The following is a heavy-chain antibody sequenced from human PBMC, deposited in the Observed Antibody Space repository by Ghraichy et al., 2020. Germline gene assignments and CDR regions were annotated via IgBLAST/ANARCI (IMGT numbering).Heavy chain of an antibody. CDR3: ASSPLMRGRVIPRKYFDY. CDR1: GGSFSGYY. CDR2: INHSGST. D-gene: IGHD3-16*01. V-gene: IGHV4-34*01. Sequence: SETLSLTCAVYGGSFSGYYWSWIRQPPGKGLEWIGEINHSGSTNYNLSLKSRVTISVDTSKNQFSLKLSSVTAADTAVYYCASSPLMRGRVIPRKYFDYWGQGTLVTVPS. J-gene: IGHJ4*02.